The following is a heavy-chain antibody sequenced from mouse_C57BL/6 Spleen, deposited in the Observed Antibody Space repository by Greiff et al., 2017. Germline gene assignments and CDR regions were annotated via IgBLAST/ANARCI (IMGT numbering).Heavy chain of an antibody. CDR1: GYTFTSYW. CDR2: IYPSDSET. CDR3: ARKARGYFDY. Sequence: QVQLKQPGAELVRPGSSVKLSCKASGYTFTSYWMDWVKQRPGQGLEWIGNIYPSDSETHYNQKFKDKATLTVDKSSSTAYMQLSSLTSEDSAVYYCARKARGYFDYWGQGTTLTVSS. J-gene: IGHJ2*01. V-gene: IGHV1-61*01.